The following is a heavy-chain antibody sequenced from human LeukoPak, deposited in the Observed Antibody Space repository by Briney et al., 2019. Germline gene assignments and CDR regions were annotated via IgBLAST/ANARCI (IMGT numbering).Heavy chain of an antibody. CDR2: IGTHSTST. J-gene: IGHJ4*02. Sequence: GGSLRLSCAASGFTFSSYVMTWVRQAPGAGLESVSAIGTHSTSTDYPDSVKGRFTISRDDSKNTVFLQMTSLRVEDTALYYCTRRVGGTPDYWGLGTLVTVSS. D-gene: IGHD1-26*01. V-gene: IGHV3-23*01. CDR1: GFTFSSYV. CDR3: TRRVGGTPDY.